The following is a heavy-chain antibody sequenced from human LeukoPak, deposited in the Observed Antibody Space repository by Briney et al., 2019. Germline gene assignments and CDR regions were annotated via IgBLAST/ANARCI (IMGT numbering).Heavy chain of an antibody. D-gene: IGHD2-8*01. CDR2: IYSSGRT. CDR3: ARGAVLMVYEAPTQNWFDP. CDR1: LGSISISSYY. Sequence: SETLSLTCTVSLGSISISSYYCGWVRHPPGKVRQWIGIIYSSGRTYYKPSLKSRVTISVDTSKNQFSLKLSSVTAADTAVYYCARGAVLMVYEAPTQNWFDPWGQGTLVTVSS. V-gene: IGHV4-39*07. J-gene: IGHJ5*02.